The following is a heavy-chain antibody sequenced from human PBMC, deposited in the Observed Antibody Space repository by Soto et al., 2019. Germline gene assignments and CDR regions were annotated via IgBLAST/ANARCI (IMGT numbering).Heavy chain of an antibody. CDR2: INHSGST. CDR1: GGSFSGYY. CDR3: ARARLHYYGSGSYGIDP. J-gene: IGHJ5*02. D-gene: IGHD3-10*01. Sequence: SETLSLTCAVYGGSFSGYYWSWIRQPPGKGLEWIGEINHSGSTNYNPSLKSRVTISVDTSKNQFSLKLSSVTAADTAVYYCARARLHYYGSGSYGIDPWGQGTLVTVSS. V-gene: IGHV4-34*01.